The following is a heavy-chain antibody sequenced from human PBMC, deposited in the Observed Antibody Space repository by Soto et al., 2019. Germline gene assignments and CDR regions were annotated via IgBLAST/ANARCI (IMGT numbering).Heavy chain of an antibody. D-gene: IGHD2-15*01. V-gene: IGHV3-23*01. J-gene: IGHJ4*02. CDR3: TRDRSLTVVVAGY. CDR2: ISGSGGST. CDR1: GFTFSSYA. Sequence: PGGSLRLSCAASGFTFSSYAMSWVRQAPGKGLEWVSAISGSGGSTYYADSVKGRFTISRDNSKNTVYLQMNSLRPDDTAVYYCTRDRSLTVVVAGYWGLGTLVTVSS.